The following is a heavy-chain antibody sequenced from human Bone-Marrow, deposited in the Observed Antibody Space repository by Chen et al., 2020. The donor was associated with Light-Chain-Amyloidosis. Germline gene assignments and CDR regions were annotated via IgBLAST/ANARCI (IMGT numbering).Heavy chain of an antibody. Sequence: EVQLEQSGPEVKKPGESLKISCKGSGYTFPNYWIGWVRQMPGKGLEWMGVISPDDSDAGYRPSFESQVTIAADKSVPTAFLKWRSLRASDAARYYCARQRDGYNFDYWGQGTLVTVSS. CDR2: ISPDDSDA. V-gene: IGHV5-51*01. J-gene: IGHJ4*02. D-gene: IGHD5-12*01. CDR3: ARQRDGYNFDY. CDR1: GYTFPNYW.